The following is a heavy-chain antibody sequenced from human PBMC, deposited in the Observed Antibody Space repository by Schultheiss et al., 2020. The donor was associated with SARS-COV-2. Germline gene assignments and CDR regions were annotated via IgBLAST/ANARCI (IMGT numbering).Heavy chain of an antibody. V-gene: IGHV4-59*12. D-gene: IGHD3-3*01. CDR3: ARASNDFWSGYYYYYYYYMDV. CDR2: IYYSGST. J-gene: IGHJ6*03. CDR1: GGSISSYY. Sequence: SETLSLTCTVSGGSISSYYWSWIRQPPGKGLEWIGYIYYSGSTYYNPSLKSRVTISVDTSKNQFSLKLSSVTAADTAVYYCARASNDFWSGYYYYYYYYMDVWGKGTTVTVSS.